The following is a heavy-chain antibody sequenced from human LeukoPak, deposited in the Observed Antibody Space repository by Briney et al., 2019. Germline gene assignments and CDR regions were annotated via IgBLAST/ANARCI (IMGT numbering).Heavy chain of an antibody. D-gene: IGHD3-9*01. CDR1: GYTFTGYY. V-gene: IGHV1-2*02. CDR2: INPNSGGT. J-gene: IGHJ4*02. Sequence: ASVKLSCKASGYTFTGYYMHWVRQDPGQGLEWMGWINPNSGGTNYAQKFQGRVTMTRDTSISTAYMELSRLRSDDTAVYYCARGVARDIRYFDWLLFGYWGQGTLVTVSS. CDR3: ARGVARDIRYFDWLLFGY.